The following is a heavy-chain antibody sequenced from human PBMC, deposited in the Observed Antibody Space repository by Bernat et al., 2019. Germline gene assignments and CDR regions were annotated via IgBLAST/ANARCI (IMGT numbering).Heavy chain of an antibody. CDR3: ARGSGHYYYMDV. J-gene: IGHJ6*03. CDR1: GFSFSTYG. CDR2: IWFDGTNK. Sequence: QVQLVESGGGVVQPGRSLRLSCAASGFSFSTYGMRWVRQAPGKGLEWVAVIWFDGTNKYYADSVKGRFTISRDNSKNTLYLQMNSLRAEDTALYYCARGSGHYYYMDVWGKGTTVTVSS. V-gene: IGHV3-33*01. D-gene: IGHD6-25*01.